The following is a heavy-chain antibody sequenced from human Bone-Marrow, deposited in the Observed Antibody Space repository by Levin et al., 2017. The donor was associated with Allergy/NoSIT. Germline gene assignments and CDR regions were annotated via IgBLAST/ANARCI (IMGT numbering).Heavy chain of an antibody. J-gene: IGHJ5*02. Sequence: ASVKVSCKASGGAFRTYTINWVRQAPGQGLEWMGMIIPMFGTINHSQKFQGRVAISADESTSTAYMELSSLRSDDTAVYYCAREYGGHFFDPWGQGTLVTVSS. CDR1: GGAFRTYT. D-gene: IGHD3-10*01. CDR3: AREYGGHFFDP. V-gene: IGHV1-69*13. CDR2: IIPMFGTI.